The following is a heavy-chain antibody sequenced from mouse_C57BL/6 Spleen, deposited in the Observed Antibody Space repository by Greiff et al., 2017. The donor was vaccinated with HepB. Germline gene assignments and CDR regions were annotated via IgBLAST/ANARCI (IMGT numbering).Heavy chain of an antibody. D-gene: IGHD2-5*01. Sequence: VQLQQPGAELVKPGASVKLSCKASGYTFTSYWMHWVKQRPGQGLEWIGMINPNSGSTNYNEKFKSKATLTVDKSSSTAYMQLSSLTSEDSAVYYCARGEDYSNFFDYWGQGTTLTVSS. CDR2: INPNSGST. CDR3: ARGEDYSNFFDY. J-gene: IGHJ2*01. V-gene: IGHV1-64*01. CDR1: GYTFTSYW.